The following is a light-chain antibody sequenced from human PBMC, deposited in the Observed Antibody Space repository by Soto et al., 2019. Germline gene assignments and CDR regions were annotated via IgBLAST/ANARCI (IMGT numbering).Light chain of an antibody. CDR2: GAS. V-gene: IGKV1-27*01. J-gene: IGKJ1*01. CDR1: QGISNY. Sequence: EIQMTQSPSSLSASVGDRVTITCRASQGISNYLAWYQQKPGKVPKLLIYGASTLQSGVPSRLSGSESGTDFTLIINSLQPDDVATYCCQKYDSAPWTFGQGTKVAIK. CDR3: QKYDSAPWT.